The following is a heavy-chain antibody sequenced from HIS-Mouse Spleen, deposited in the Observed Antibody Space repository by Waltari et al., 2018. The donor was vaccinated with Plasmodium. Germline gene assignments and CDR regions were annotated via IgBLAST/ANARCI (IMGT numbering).Heavy chain of an antibody. D-gene: IGHD1-7*01. CDR1: GGSISSSSYY. V-gene: IGHV4-39*07. CDR3: ARDRITGTSYFDY. CDR2: IYYSGST. Sequence: QLQLQESGPGLVKPSETLSLNCTVSGGSISSSSYYWGWMRQHPGKGLEWIGSIYYSGSTYYNPSLKSRVTISVDTSKNQFSLKLSSVTAADTAVYYCARDRITGTSYFDYWGQGTLVTVSS. J-gene: IGHJ4*02.